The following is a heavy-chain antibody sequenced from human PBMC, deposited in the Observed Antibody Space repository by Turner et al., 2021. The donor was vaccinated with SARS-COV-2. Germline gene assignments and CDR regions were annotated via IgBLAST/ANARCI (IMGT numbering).Heavy chain of an antibody. CDR1: GYTFSNYD. J-gene: IGHJ4*02. D-gene: IGHD3-16*02. Sequence: QVQLVQTGAEVKKPGASVKVACKASGYTFSNYDINWVRQATGQGLGWMGWMNPNSGNTGYAQKFQGRVTMTRNTSISTAYMELSSLGSEDTAVYYCARGMFRFGGVIVRPFDYWGQGTLVTVSS. CDR2: MNPNSGNT. V-gene: IGHV1-8*01. CDR3: ARGMFRFGGVIVRPFDY.